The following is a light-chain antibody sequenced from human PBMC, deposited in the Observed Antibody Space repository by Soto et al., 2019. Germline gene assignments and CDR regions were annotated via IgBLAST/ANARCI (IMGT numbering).Light chain of an antibody. CDR2: SNN. Sequence: QSVLTQPPSASGTPGQRVTISCSGSSSNIGSNTVNWYQQLPGTAPKLVIYSNNQRPSGVPDRFSGPKSGTSASLAISGLQSEDEADYYCVAWDDSLNGYVVFGGGTQLTVL. CDR1: SSNIGSNT. V-gene: IGLV1-44*01. J-gene: IGLJ2*01. CDR3: VAWDDSLNGYVV.